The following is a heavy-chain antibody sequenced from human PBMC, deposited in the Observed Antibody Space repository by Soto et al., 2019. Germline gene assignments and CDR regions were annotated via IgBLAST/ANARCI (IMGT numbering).Heavy chain of an antibody. Sequence: GGSLRLSCAASGFTFSSYGMHWVRQAPGKGLEWVAVISYDGSNKYYADSVKGRFTISRDNSKNTLYLQMNSVRAEDTAVYYCASPPPGMTPSGHYYYYGMDVWGLGTIVTVSS. CDR1: GFTFSSYG. CDR3: ASPPPGMTPSGHYYYYGMDV. CDR2: ISYDGSNK. V-gene: IGHV3-30*03. J-gene: IGHJ6*02.